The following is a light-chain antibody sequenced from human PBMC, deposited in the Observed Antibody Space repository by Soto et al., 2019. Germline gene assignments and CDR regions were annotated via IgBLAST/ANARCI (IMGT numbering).Light chain of an antibody. J-gene: IGKJ2*01. CDR2: DVS. Sequence: DIQMTQSPSTLSASVGDRVTITCRASQSISSLLAWYQQKPGKAPNLLIYDVSNLESGVPSRFSGSGSGTAFTLTISSLQPDDFATYYCQEYTSFWYTLGQGTRLELK. V-gene: IGKV1-5*01. CDR1: QSISSL. CDR3: QEYTSFWYT.